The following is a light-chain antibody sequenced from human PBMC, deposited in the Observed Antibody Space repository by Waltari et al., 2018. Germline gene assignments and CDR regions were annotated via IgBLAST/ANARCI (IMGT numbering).Light chain of an antibody. J-gene: IGKJ4*01. V-gene: IGKV1-33*01. CDR1: QDISNY. CDR3: QQYDNLPLT. CDR2: DAS. Sequence: DIQMTQSPSSLSASVGDRVTITCQASQDISNYLNWYQQKPGKAPKLLIYDASNLETGVPSRFSGIGSGTDFTFTISSLQPEDIATYYCQQYDNLPLTVGGGTK.